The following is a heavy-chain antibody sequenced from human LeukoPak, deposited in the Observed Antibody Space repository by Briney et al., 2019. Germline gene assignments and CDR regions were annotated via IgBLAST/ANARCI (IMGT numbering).Heavy chain of an antibody. J-gene: IGHJ3*02. D-gene: IGHD3-10*01. V-gene: IGHV3-11*04. CDR3: ATHVFVNIDAFDI. Sequence: GGSLRLSCAASGFTFSDYYMSWIRQAPGKGLEWVSYITSSGSTIYHADSVKGRFTISRDNAKNSLYLQMNSLRAEDTAVHYCATHVFVNIDAFDIWGQGTMVTVSS. CDR1: GFTFSDYY. CDR2: ITSSGSTI.